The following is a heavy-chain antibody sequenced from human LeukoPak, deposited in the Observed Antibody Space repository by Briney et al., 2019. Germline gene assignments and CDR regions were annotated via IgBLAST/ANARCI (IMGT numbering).Heavy chain of an antibody. D-gene: IGHD3-16*02. V-gene: IGHV3-48*01. CDR2: INTSSNER. J-gene: IGHJ4*02. CDR3: TTGLLGVGELSLYRPADY. Sequence: PGGSLRLSCAASGLTFSTYNMNWVHQAPGKGLEWISDINTSSNERYYADSVKGRFTISRDNGKNSLYLQMNSLRAEDTAVYYCTTGLLGVGELSLYRPADYWCQGTLVTVSS. CDR1: GLTFSTYN.